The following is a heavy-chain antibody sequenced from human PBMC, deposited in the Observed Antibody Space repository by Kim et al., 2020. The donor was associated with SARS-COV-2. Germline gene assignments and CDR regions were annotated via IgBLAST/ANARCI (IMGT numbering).Heavy chain of an antibody. V-gene: IGHV4-39*06. D-gene: IGHD2-15*01. J-gene: IGHJ5*02. CDR1: GGSIINDCQY. Sequence: SETLSLTCTVSGGSIINDCQYWVWLRQPPGKGREWIVCVQYTGSTYYNPSLKSPITVSAYTSKNSFPLKPSSATAADTSLYYGTSLPGCSTLVGWLDPWG. CDR2: VQYTGST. CDR3: TSLPGCSTLVGWLDP.